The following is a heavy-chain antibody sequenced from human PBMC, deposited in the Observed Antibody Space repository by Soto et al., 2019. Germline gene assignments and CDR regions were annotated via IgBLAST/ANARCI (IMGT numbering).Heavy chain of an antibody. CDR1: GGSISSYY. CDR2: IYYSGST. J-gene: IGHJ4*02. D-gene: IGHD6-19*01. V-gene: IGHV4-59*08. CDR3: ARGGYSSGWDFDY. Sequence: QVQLQESGPGLVKPSETLSLTCTVSGGSISSYYWSWIRQPPGKGLEWIGYIYYSGSTNYNPSLKRRVTISVDTSKNQFSLKLSSVTAADTAVYYCARGGYSSGWDFDYWGQGTLVTVSS.